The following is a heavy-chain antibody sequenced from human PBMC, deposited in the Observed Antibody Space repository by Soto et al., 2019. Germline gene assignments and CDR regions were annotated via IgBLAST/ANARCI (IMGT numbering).Heavy chain of an antibody. V-gene: IGHV4-31*03. J-gene: IGHJ4*02. Sequence: SETLSLTCTVSGGSISSGGYYWSWIRQHPGKGLEWIGYIYYSGSTYYNPSLKSRVTISVDTSKNQFSLKLSSVTAADTAVYYCARERSLQAFDYWGQGTLVTVSS. D-gene: IGHD4-4*01. CDR3: ARERSLQAFDY. CDR2: IYYSGST. CDR1: GGSISSGGYY.